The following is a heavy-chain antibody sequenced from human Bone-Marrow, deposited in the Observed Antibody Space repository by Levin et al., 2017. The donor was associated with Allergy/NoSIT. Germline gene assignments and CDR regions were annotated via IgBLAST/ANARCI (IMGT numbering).Heavy chain of an antibody. CDR2: IYYSGST. CDR3: AGCPESGSYSEGAFDI. D-gene: IGHD1-26*01. Sequence: PSETLSLTCTVSGGSISSSSYYWGWIRQPPGKGLEWIGSIYYSGSTYYNPSLKSRVTISVDTSKNQFSLKLSSVTAADTAVYYCAGCPESGSYSEGAFDIWGQGTMVTVSS. CDR1: GGSISSSSYY. V-gene: IGHV4-39*01. J-gene: IGHJ3*02.